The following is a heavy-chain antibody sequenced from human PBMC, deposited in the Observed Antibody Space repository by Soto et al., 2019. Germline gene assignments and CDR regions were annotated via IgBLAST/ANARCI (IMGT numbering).Heavy chain of an antibody. CDR3: AKDRHYGSGTYSDSYLDY. J-gene: IGHJ4*02. V-gene: IGHV3-23*01. Sequence: EVQLLESEGGLVQPGGSLRLSCGGSGFTFNSYAMTWVRQAPGKGLEWVSAISGSGGTTYYSNSVKGRFTISRDQSKDTLYLQMNSLRAEGTAIYYCAKDRHYGSGTYSDSYLDYWGQGTLVTVSS. CDR1: GFTFNSYA. CDR2: ISGSGGTT. D-gene: IGHD3-10*01.